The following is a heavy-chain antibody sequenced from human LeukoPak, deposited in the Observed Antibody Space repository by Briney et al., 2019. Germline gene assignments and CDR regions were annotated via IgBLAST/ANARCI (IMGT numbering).Heavy chain of an antibody. CDR3: ARSAPPIKNWFDP. D-gene: IGHD5-12*01. CDR1: GGTFSSYA. V-gene: IGHV1-69*05. J-gene: IGHJ5*02. Sequence: ASVKVSCKASGGTFSSYAISWVRQAPGQGLEWMGGIIPIFGTANYAQKFQGRVTITTDESTSTAYMELSSLRSEDTAVYYCARSAPPIKNWFDPWGQGTLVTVSS. CDR2: IIPIFGTA.